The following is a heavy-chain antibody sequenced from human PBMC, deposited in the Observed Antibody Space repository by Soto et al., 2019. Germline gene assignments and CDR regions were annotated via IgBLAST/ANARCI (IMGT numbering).Heavy chain of an antibody. V-gene: IGHV3-11*01. CDR2: ISSRASTI. J-gene: IGHJ4*02. CDR1: GFTFSDYY. Sequence: GGSLRLSCAASGFTFSDYYMSWIRHAPGKGLEWVSFISSRASTIYYADSVKGRFTISRDNAKNSLYLQMNRLRADDTAVYYCATDSGYSSASAYYFDFWGQGALVTVSS. D-gene: IGHD5-12*01. CDR3: ATDSGYSSASAYYFDF.